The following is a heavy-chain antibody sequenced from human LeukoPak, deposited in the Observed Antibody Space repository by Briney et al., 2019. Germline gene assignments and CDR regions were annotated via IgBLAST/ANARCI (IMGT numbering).Heavy chain of an antibody. D-gene: IGHD1-1*01. CDR3: ARDMGPNEFDY. CDR1: GASISSYY. V-gene: IGHV4-59*01. Sequence: PSETLSLSCTVSGASISSYYWSWIRQPPGKGLEWIGYIYYSRSTNYKPSLKSRITISVDTSKNQFSLNLSSVTAADTAVYYCARDMGPNEFDYWGQGTLVTDSS. J-gene: IGHJ4*02. CDR2: IYYSRST.